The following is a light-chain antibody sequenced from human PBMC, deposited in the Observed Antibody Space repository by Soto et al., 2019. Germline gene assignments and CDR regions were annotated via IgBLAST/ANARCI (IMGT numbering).Light chain of an antibody. Sequence: VVLTQSPASLSLSPRDRATLSCRASQSVSSYLAWYQQKPGQAPRLVIYDASKRATGIPARFSGSGSGTGFTLTVSSLEPEDFAVYYCQQRSNWPRTFGQGTKVDIK. CDR2: DAS. J-gene: IGKJ1*01. CDR1: QSVSSY. CDR3: QQRSNWPRT. V-gene: IGKV3-11*01.